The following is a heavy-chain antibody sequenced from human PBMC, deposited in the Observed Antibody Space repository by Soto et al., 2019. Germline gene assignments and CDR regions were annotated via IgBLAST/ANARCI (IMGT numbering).Heavy chain of an antibody. CDR1: GGSISSGSYS. CDR2: IYHSGST. J-gene: IGHJ4*02. CDR3: ARAYSSSCLDY. V-gene: IGHV4-30-2*01. Sequence: PSETLSLTCAVSGGSISSGSYSWSWIRQPPGKGLEWIGYIYHSGSTYYNPSLKSRVTISVDRSKNQFSLKLSSVTAADTAVYYCARAYSSSCLDYWGQGTLVTVSS. D-gene: IGHD6-13*01.